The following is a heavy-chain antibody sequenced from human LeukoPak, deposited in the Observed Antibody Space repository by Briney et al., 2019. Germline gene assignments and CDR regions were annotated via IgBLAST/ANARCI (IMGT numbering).Heavy chain of an antibody. CDR2: ISDSGGST. CDR3: AKDTSIGRYCTNGVCSPFDY. Sequence: GGSLRLSCAASGFTFSSYAMSWVRQAPGKWLEWVSAISDSGGSTYDADSVKGLFTIARDNSKNTLYLQMNSLRAEDTAVYYCAKDTSIGRYCTNGVCSPFDYWGQGTLVTVSS. V-gene: IGHV3-23*01. CDR1: GFTFSSYA. J-gene: IGHJ4*02. D-gene: IGHD2-8*01.